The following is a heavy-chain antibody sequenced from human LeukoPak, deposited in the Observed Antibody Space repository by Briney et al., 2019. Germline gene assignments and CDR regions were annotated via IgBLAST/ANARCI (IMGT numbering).Heavy chain of an antibody. CDR3: ARHTRGSVGVPFDY. J-gene: IGHJ4*02. V-gene: IGHV4-39*01. Sequence: SETLSLTCTVSGGSISSSSYYWGWIRQPPGKGLEWIGSIYYSGSTYYNPSLKSRVTISVDTSKNQFSLKLISVTAADTAVYYCARHTRGSVGVPFDYWGQGTLVTVSS. CDR1: GGSISSSSYY. CDR2: IYYSGST. D-gene: IGHD1-26*01.